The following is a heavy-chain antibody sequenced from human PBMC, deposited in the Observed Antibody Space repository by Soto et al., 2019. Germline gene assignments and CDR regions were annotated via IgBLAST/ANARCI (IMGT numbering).Heavy chain of an antibody. D-gene: IGHD2-21*02. CDR3: AKDGDLCGGDCYSFDY. CDR2: ISYDGSNK. J-gene: IGHJ4*02. CDR1: GFTFSSYG. V-gene: IGHV3-30*18. Sequence: VQLVESGGGVVQPGRSLRLSCAASGFTFSSYGMHWVRQAPGKGLEWVAVISYDGSNKYYADSVKGRFTISRDNSKNTLYLQMNSLRAEDTAVYYCAKDGDLCGGDCYSFDYWGQGTLVTVSS.